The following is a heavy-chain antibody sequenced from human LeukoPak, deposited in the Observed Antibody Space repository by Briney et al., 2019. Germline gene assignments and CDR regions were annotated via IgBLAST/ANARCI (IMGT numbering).Heavy chain of an antibody. CDR1: GYTFTDYY. V-gene: IGHV3-11*01. CDR3: ARLGNQYGGFENFRIDY. CDR2: ISSSGPTI. Sequence: SCKASGYTFTDYYLHWVRQAPGKGLEWVSYISSSGPTIYYADSVKGRFTISRDNARNSLYLQMNSLRAEDTAVYYCARLGNQYGGFENFRIDYWGQGTPVTVSS. D-gene: IGHD3-10*01. J-gene: IGHJ4*02.